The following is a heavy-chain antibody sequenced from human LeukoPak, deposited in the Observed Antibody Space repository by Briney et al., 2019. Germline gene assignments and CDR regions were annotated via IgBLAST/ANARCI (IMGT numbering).Heavy chain of an antibody. CDR3: ASPSSSWETGG. Sequence: PGGSLRLSCPASGFTFSNYGMHWVRQAPGKGLEWVAVIWYDGSNKYYADSVKGRFTISRDNSKNTLYLQMNSLRAEDTAVYYCASPSSSWETGGWGQGTLVTVSS. J-gene: IGHJ4*02. CDR2: IWYDGSNK. CDR1: GFTFSNYG. V-gene: IGHV3-33*01. D-gene: IGHD6-13*01.